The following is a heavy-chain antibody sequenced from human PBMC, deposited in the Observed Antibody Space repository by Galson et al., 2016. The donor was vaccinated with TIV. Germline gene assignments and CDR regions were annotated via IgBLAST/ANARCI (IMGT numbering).Heavy chain of an antibody. CDR1: GFTFSAYA. CDR2: MTGPFMGTTGGGT. D-gene: IGHD1-26*01. CDR3: AREGGTYFDSYYYGMVA. V-gene: IGHV3-23*01. J-gene: IGHJ6*02. Sequence: SLRLSCAASGFTFSAYAMTWVRQGPGKGLEWVSSMTGPFMGTTGGGTFHADSVKGRFTISRDNSKYTLYLQMNSLRAEDTAVYYCAREGGTYFDSYYYGMVAWGQGTTVTVSS.